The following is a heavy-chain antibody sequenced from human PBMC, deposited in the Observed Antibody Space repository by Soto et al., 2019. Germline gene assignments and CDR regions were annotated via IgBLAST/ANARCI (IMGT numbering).Heavy chain of an antibody. CDR1: GGTFSSYT. D-gene: IGHD3-22*01. J-gene: IGHJ6*02. Sequence: QVQLVQSGAEVKKPGSSVKVSCKASGGTFSSYTISWVRQAPGQGLEWMGRIIPILGIANYAQKFQGRVTITADKSTSTAYMELSSLRSEDTAVYYCARDRQPYDSSGYYIDSGMDVWGQGTTVTVSS. CDR2: IIPILGIA. V-gene: IGHV1-69*08. CDR3: ARDRQPYDSSGYYIDSGMDV.